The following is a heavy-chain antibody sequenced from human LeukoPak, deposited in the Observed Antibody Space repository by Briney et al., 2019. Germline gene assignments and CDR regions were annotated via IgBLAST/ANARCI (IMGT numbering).Heavy chain of an antibody. J-gene: IGHJ4*02. V-gene: IGHV4-39*01. CDR1: GGSMSSSSYY. Sequence: NPSETLSLTCTVSGGSMSSSSYYWGWIRQPPGKGLEWIGSIYYSGSTYYNPSLKSRVTISVDTSKNQFSLKLSSVTAADTAVYYCAKSGGYGLIDYWGQGTLVTVSS. D-gene: IGHD1-26*01. CDR3: AKSGGYGLIDY. CDR2: IYYSGST.